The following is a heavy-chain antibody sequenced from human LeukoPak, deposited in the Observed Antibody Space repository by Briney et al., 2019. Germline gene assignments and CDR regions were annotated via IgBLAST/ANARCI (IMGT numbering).Heavy chain of an antibody. J-gene: IGHJ4*02. V-gene: IGHV4-59*01. CDR2: IYYSGST. D-gene: IGHD3-10*01. CDR3: TRGGSNFDY. CDR1: GGSISSYY. Sequence: SETLSLTCTVSGGSISSYYWSWVRQPPEKGLEWIGYIYYSGSTNYNPSLKNRVTISVDTSKNQFSLQLTSVTAADTAVYFCTRGGSNFDYWGQGTLVTVSS.